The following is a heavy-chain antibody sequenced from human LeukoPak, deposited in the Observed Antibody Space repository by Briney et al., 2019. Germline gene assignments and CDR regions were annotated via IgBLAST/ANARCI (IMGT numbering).Heavy chain of an antibody. CDR2: IITIFGTA. CDR1: GGTFTSYA. Sequence: ASVKLSCKASGGTFTSYAISWVRQAPGQGIEWMGGIITIFGTADYAKKFQGRVTITADESTSTAYKELSSLRTEDKTVYTCVGGELVLDAFDIWGQGTMVTVSS. CDR3: VGGELVLDAFDI. J-gene: IGHJ3*02. V-gene: IGHV1-69*13.